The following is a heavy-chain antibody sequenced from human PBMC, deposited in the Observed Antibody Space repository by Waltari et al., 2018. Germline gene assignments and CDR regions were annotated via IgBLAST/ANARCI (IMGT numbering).Heavy chain of an antibody. CDR3: AKPGGSWDGWFDP. V-gene: IGHV3-53*01. D-gene: IGHD2-15*01. CDR2: IYSGGST. J-gene: IGHJ5*02. CDR1: GFTVSSNY. Sequence: EVQLVESGGGLIQPGGSLRLSCAASGFTVSSNYMSWVRQAPGKGLEVVSVIYSGGSTYYADSVKGRFTISRDNSKNTLYLQMNSLRAEDTAVYYCAKPGGSWDGWFDPWGQGTLVTVSS.